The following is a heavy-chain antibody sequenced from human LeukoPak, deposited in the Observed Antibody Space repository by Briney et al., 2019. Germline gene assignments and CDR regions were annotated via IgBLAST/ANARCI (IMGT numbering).Heavy chain of an antibody. CDR1: GGSISSGGYY. D-gene: IGHD3-3*01. Sequence: SQTLSLTCTVSGGSISSGGYYWSWIRQPPGKGLEWIGEINHSGSTNYNPSLKSRVTISVDTSKNQFSLKLSSVTAADTAVYYCARRWYDFWSGYSLDYWGQGTLVTVSS. CDR3: ARRWYDFWSGYSLDY. V-gene: IGHV4-30-2*01. CDR2: INHSGST. J-gene: IGHJ4*02.